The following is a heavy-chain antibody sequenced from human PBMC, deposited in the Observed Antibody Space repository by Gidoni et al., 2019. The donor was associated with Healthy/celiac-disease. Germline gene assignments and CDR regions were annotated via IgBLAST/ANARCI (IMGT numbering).Heavy chain of an antibody. V-gene: IGHV3-33*01. D-gene: IGHD1-7*01. CDR2: IWYDGSNK. J-gene: IGHJ4*02. Sequence: QVQLVESAGGVVQPGRSLRLPCAASASTFSSYGMHWVRQAPGKGREWVAVIWYDGSNKYYADSVKGRFTISRDNSKNTLYLQMNSLRAEDTAVYYCAREMRTGTTFDYWGQGTLVTVSS. CDR3: AREMRTGTTFDY. CDR1: ASTFSSYG.